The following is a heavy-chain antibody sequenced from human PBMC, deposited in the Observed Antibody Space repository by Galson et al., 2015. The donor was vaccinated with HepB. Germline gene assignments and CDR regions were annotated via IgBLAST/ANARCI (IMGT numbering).Heavy chain of an antibody. J-gene: IGHJ4*02. D-gene: IGHD2-15*01. CDR3: ARTGAIVVVVAAFDY. V-gene: IGHV3-30-3*01. CDR2: ISYDGSNK. Sequence: SLRLSCAASGFTFSSYAMHWVRQAPGKGLEWVADISYDGSNKYYADSVKGRFTISRDNSKNTLYLQMNSLRAEDTAVYYCARTGAIVVVVAAFDYWGQGTLVTVSS. CDR1: GFTFSSYA.